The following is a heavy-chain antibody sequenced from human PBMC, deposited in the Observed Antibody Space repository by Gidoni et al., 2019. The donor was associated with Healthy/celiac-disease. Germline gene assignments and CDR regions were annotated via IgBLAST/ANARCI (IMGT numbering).Heavy chain of an antibody. Sequence: EVQLVESVGGLVQPGGSLRLSCAASGFPFSRNRMHWGRQAPGKGLVWVSRINRDGSRTSYADSVKGRFNISRDNGKNKLYLQMNSLRAEDTAVYYCARDPERYCSGGSCPGAFDIWGQGTMVTVSS. V-gene: IGHV3-74*01. CDR1: GFPFSRNR. J-gene: IGHJ3*02. D-gene: IGHD2-15*01. CDR2: INRDGSRT. CDR3: ARDPERYCSGGSCPGAFDI.